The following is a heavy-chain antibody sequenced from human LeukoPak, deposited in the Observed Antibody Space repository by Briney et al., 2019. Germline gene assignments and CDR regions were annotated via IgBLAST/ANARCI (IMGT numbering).Heavy chain of an antibody. D-gene: IGHD2-2*02. Sequence: PSETLSLTCIVSGRSLTNYYWSWIRQPPGKGLEWIGEINHSGSTNYNPSLKSRVTISVDTSKNQFSLKLSSVTAADTAVYYCARGRSYQLLYQVDYYYGMDVWGQGTTVTVSS. CDR1: GRSLTNYY. CDR3: ARGRSYQLLYQVDYYYGMDV. J-gene: IGHJ6*02. CDR2: INHSGST. V-gene: IGHV4-34*01.